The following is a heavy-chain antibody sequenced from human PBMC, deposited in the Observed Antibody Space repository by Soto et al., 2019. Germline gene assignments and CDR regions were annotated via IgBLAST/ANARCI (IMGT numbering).Heavy chain of an antibody. D-gene: IGHD5-18*01. CDR3: TDSLDLDY. CDR2: ISADGSRI. Sequence: GGSLRLSCAASGFAFSSHWMHWIRQAPGKGLVWVSTISADGSRIYYADSVKGRFTISRDDAKNTLYLQMNSLRGEDTAVYYCTDSLDLDYWGQGALVTVSS. J-gene: IGHJ4*02. CDR1: GFAFSSHW. V-gene: IGHV3-74*01.